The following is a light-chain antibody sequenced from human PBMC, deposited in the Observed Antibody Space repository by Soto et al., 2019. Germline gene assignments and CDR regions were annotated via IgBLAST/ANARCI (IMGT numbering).Light chain of an antibody. CDR1: QTISSW. J-gene: IGKJ1*01. CDR3: QHYNSYSDA. CDR2: KAS. Sequence: DIQMTQSPSTLSGSVGDRVTITCRASQTISSWLAWYQQKPGKAPKLLIYKASTLKSGVPSRFSGSGSGTEFTLPISSLQPDDLATYYCQHYNSYSDAFGQGTKVELK. V-gene: IGKV1-5*03.